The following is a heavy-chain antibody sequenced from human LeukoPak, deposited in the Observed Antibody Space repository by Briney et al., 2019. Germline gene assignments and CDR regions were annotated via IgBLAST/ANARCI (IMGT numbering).Heavy chain of an antibody. D-gene: IGHD4-23*01. CDR2: IYYNGST. Sequence: TSETLSLTCTVSGGSVSSGSYYWSWIRQPPGKGLEWIGYIYYNGSTNYNPSLKSRVTISVDTSKNQFSLKLSSVTAADTAVYYCARDRYTVVSWYFDLWGRGTLVTVSS. J-gene: IGHJ2*01. CDR1: GGSVSSGSYY. V-gene: IGHV4-61*01. CDR3: ARDRYTVVSWYFDL.